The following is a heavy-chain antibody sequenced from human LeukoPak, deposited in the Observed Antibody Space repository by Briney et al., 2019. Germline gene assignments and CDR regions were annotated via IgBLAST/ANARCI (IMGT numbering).Heavy chain of an antibody. V-gene: IGHV4-39*06. J-gene: IGHJ3*02. CDR1: GGSISSSSYY. Sequence: SETLSLTCTVSGGSISSSSYYWGWIRQPPGKGLEWIGSIYYSGSTYYNPSLKSRVTISVDTSKNQFTLKLTSVTAADTAVYYCASLGGYYEAFDIWGQGTMVTVSS. D-gene: IGHD4-23*01. CDR2: IYYSGST. CDR3: ASLGGYYEAFDI.